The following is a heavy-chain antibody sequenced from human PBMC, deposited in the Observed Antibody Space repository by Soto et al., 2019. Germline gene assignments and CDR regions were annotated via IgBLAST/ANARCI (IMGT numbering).Heavy chain of an antibody. Sequence: QVQLVESGGGVVQPGRSLRLSCAASGFTFSSYGMHWVRQAPGKGLGWVAVISYDGSNKYYADSVKGRFTISRDNSKNTLYLQMNSLRAEDTAVYYCAKEHWIQLWSYGMDVWGQGTTVTVSS. J-gene: IGHJ6*02. CDR2: ISYDGSNK. D-gene: IGHD5-18*01. V-gene: IGHV3-30*18. CDR3: AKEHWIQLWSYGMDV. CDR1: GFTFSSYG.